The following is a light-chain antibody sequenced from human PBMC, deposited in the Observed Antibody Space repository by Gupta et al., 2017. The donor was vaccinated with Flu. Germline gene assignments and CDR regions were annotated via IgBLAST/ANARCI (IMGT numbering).Light chain of an antibody. Sequence: DFVMTQSPLSLIVTLGQSASISCTSSERLVYIDGNTCLDWFQQRPGHAPRRLIHKVSNRDSGVPDRFSGSGSGTEFTLKISRVEAEDVGVYYCMHNVKWPGTFGQGTKVEI. CDR3: MHNVKWPGT. V-gene: IGKV2-30*01. CDR2: KVS. J-gene: IGKJ1*01. CDR1: ERLVYIDGNTC.